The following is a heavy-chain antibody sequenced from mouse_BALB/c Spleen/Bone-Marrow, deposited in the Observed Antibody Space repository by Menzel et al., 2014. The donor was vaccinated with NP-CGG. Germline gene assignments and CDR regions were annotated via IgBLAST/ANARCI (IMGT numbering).Heavy chain of an antibody. D-gene: IGHD1-2*01. J-gene: IGHJ2*01. CDR2: IWAGGST. Sequence: VHLVESGPGLVAPSQSLSITRTVSGFSLTSSGVHWVRQPPGKGLEWLGVIWAGGSTNYNSALMSRLSISKDNSKSQVFLKMNSLQTDDTAMYYCARGGEFITSAFDYWGQGTTLTVPS. CDR1: GFSLTSSG. CDR3: ARGGEFITSAFDY. V-gene: IGHV2-9*02.